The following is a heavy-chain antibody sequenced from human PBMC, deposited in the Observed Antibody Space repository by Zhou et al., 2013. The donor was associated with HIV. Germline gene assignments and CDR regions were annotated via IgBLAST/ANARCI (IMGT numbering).Heavy chain of an antibody. D-gene: IGHD3-3*01. Sequence: QVQLVQSGAEVKKPGSSVKVSCKASGGTFSSYAISWVRQAPGQGLEWMGGIIPIFGTANYAQKFQGRVTITTDESTSTAYMELSSLRSEDTAVYYCARERGFWSGYYGPYYYMDVWGKGTTVTVSS. V-gene: IGHV1-69*05. J-gene: IGHJ6*03. CDR1: GGTFSSYA. CDR2: IIPIFGTA. CDR3: ARERGFWSGYYGPYYYMDV.